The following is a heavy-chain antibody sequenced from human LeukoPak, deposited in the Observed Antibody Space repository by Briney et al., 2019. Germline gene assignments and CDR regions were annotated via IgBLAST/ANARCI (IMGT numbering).Heavy chain of an antibody. J-gene: IGHJ5*02. V-gene: IGHV1-18*01. Sequence: ASVKVSCKASGYTFTSYGISWVRQAPGQGLEWMGWISAYNGNTNYAQKFQGRVTMTRDTSISTAYMELSRLRSDDTAVYYCARAWNDDGVGWFDPWGQGTLVTVSS. CDR3: ARAWNDDGVGWFDP. D-gene: IGHD1-1*01. CDR1: GYTFTSYG. CDR2: ISAYNGNT.